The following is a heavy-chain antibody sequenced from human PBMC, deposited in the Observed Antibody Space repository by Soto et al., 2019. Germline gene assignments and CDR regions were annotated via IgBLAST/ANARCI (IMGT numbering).Heavy chain of an antibody. V-gene: IGHV1-3*01. D-gene: IGHD1-7*01. CDR2: INAGNGNT. CDR3: ARGTTVKPYYYYYYMDV. CDR1: GYTFTSYA. Sequence: ASVKVSCKASGYTFTSYAMHWVRQAPGQRLEWMGWINAGNGNTKYSQKFQGRVTITRDTSASTAYMELSSLRSEDTAVYYCARGTTVKPYYYYYYMDVWGKGTTVTVSS. J-gene: IGHJ6*03.